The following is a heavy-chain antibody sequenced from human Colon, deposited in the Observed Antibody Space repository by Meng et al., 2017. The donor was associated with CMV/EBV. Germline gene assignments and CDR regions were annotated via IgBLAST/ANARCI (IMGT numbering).Heavy chain of an antibody. Sequence: SETLSLTCTVSGYYIRSGYLWGWIRQPPGKGLEWIVNIYYSGTTYYNPSLKGRVAISVDTSKNQFSLRLSSVTAADTAVYYCARLKDCGSTICQYYFDYWGQGRLVTVSS. D-gene: IGHD2-2*01. V-gene: IGHV4-38-2*02. CDR2: IYYSGTT. CDR3: ARLKDCGSTICQYYFDY. CDR1: GYYIRSGYL. J-gene: IGHJ4*02.